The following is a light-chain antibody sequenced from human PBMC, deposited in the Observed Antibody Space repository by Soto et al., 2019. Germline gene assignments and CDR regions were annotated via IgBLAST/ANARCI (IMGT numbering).Light chain of an antibody. CDR2: LGS. J-gene: IGKJ1*01. CDR1: QSLLHSNGYNY. CDR3: MQALQTPLT. Sequence: DIVMTQSPLSLPVTPGEPASISCRSSQSLLHSNGYNYLDWYLQKPGQSPQLLIYLGSNRASGVPDRFSGSGSGTDFTLKNSRVEAEDVGVYYCMQALQTPLTFGQGTKVEIK. V-gene: IGKV2-28*01.